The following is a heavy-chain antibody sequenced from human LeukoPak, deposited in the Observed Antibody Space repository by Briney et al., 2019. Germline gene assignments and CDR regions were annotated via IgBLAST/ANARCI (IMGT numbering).Heavy chain of an antibody. CDR3: ASIVATTCFDY. D-gene: IGHD5-12*01. CDR2: IYHSGST. V-gene: IGHV4-4*02. Sequence: SETLSLTCAVSGGSISSSNWWSWDRQPPGKGLEWIGEIYHSGSTNYNPSLKRRVTISVDKSKNQFSLKLSSMTAADTAVYYCASIVATTCFDYWGQGTLVTVSS. CDR1: GGSISSSNW. J-gene: IGHJ4*02.